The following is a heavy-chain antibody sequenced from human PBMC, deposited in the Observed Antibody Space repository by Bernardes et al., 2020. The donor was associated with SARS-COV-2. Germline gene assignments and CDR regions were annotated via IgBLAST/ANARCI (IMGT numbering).Heavy chain of an antibody. CDR3: ARERCSGGSCRGTFDY. CDR2: ISYTNTYI. V-gene: IGHV3-21*01. D-gene: IGHD2-15*01. J-gene: IGHJ4*02. CDR1: GFTFDDYA. Sequence: GGSLRLSCAASGFTFDDYAMHWVRQAPGKGLEWVSSISYTNTYIYYADSVKGRFTVSRDNAKNSLSLQLNSLTAEDTAVYYCARERCSGGSCRGTFDYWGQGTLVTGSS.